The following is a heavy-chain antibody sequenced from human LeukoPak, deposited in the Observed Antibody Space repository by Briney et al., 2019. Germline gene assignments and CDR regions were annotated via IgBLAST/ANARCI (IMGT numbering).Heavy chain of an antibody. CDR2: VYYSGSI. CDR1: GGSITAGNHH. CDR3: ARLNPGYVTAPHDS. Sequence: PSETLSLTCTVSGGSITAGNHHWGWIRQPPGKGREWIGSVYYSGSIFSDTSHKSRVTISGDTSKNQFSLSLSSVTAADTAVYYCARLNPGYVTAPHDSWGQGMLVTVSS. D-gene: IGHD3-16*01. J-gene: IGHJ5*01. V-gene: IGHV4-39*01.